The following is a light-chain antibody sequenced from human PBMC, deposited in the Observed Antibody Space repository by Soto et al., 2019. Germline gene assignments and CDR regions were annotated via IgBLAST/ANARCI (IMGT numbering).Light chain of an antibody. V-gene: IGKV1-12*01. CDR1: QDINGW. J-gene: IGKJ4*01. CDR3: QQSKTFPLT. Sequence: DIQMTQSPSSVSSCVGDIFTITCRASQDINGWLTWYQQKPGKAPKVLIYIASRLQSGVPSRFSGRGSGTDFSLTISNLQPEDFATYFCQQSKTFPLTFGGGTKVDIK. CDR2: IAS.